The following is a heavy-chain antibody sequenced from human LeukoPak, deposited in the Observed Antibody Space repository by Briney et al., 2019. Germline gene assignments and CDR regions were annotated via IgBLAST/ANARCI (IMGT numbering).Heavy chain of an antibody. D-gene: IGHD3-10*01. CDR2: IYHSGRT. CDR1: GGSISSGSYY. V-gene: IGHV4-39*07. J-gene: IGHJ6*03. CDR3: AGSGSYYYYYYYMDV. Sequence: SETLSLTCTVSGGSISSGSYYWGWIRQPPGKGLEWIGSIYHSGRTFYNPSLKSRVTISVDTSKNQFSLKLSSVTAADTAVYYCAGSGSYYYYYYYMDVWGKGTTVTISS.